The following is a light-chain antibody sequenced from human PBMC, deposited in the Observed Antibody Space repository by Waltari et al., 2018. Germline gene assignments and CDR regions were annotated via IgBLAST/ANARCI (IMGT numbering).Light chain of an antibody. CDR1: SGHSNYA. V-gene: IGLV4-69*01. CDR3: QTWATGIRV. Sequence: QLVLTQSPSASASLGASVKLTCTLSSGHSNYAIAWHQQQPEKGPRFLMRLNSDGSHTKGDGIPDRFSGSSSGAGRYLTISSLQSEDEADYYCQTWATGIRVFGGGTKLTVL. J-gene: IGLJ3*02. CDR2: LNSDGSH.